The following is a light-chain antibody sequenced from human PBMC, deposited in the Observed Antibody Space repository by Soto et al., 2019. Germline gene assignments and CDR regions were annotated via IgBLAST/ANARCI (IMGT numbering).Light chain of an antibody. CDR3: CSYAGSYTVI. Sequence: QSVLTQPRSVSGSPGQSVNISCTGTSSDVGGYNYVSWYQQHPGKAPKLIIYDVSKRPSGVPDRFSDSKSGNTASLTISGLQAEDEADYYCCSYAGSYTVIFGGGTKLTVL. J-gene: IGLJ2*01. V-gene: IGLV2-11*01. CDR1: SSDVGGYNY. CDR2: DVS.